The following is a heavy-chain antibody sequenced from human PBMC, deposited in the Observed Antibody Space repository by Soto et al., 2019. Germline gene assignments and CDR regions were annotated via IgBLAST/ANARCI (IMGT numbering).Heavy chain of an antibody. CDR1: GFTFSSYA. CDR3: AKDGKYSSSWDYFDY. V-gene: IGHV3-23*01. D-gene: IGHD6-13*01. J-gene: IGHJ4*02. Sequence: EVQLLESGGGLVQPGGSLRLSCAASGFTFSSYAMSWVRQAPGKGLEWVSAISGSGGSTYYADSVKGRFTISRDNSKNTLYLQVNSLRAEDTAVYYCAKDGKYSSSWDYFDYWGQGTLVTDSS. CDR2: ISGSGGST.